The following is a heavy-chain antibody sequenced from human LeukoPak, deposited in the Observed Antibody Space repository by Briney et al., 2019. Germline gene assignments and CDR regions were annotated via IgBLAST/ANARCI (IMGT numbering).Heavy chain of an antibody. V-gene: IGHV3-15*01. D-gene: IGHD6-6*01. J-gene: IGHJ1*01. CDR1: GFTFGNAW. CDR2: IKSKTDGATT. Sequence: GGSLRLSCAASGFTFGNAWMTWVRQAPGKGLEWVGRIKSKTDGATTDYAAPVKGRFTISRDDSENTLYLQMNSLRSEDTAVYYCATYSSSPLGGYFQHWGQGTLVTVSS. CDR3: ATYSSSPLGGYFQH.